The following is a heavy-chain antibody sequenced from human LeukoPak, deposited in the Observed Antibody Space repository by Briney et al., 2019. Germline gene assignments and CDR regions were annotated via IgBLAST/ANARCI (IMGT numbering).Heavy chain of an antibody. V-gene: IGHV1-46*04. CDR2: IIPSTGST. CDR1: GYTLTSYY. CDR3: AREFHGGYFDY. J-gene: IGHJ4*02. D-gene: IGHD3-16*01. Sequence: GASVNVSCKASGYTLTSYYIHWVRQAPGQGLEWVGIIIPSTGSTTYAQKLQGRVTMTRDTSTSTVYMELSSLISDDTVVYYCAREFHGGYFDYWGQGTLVTVSS.